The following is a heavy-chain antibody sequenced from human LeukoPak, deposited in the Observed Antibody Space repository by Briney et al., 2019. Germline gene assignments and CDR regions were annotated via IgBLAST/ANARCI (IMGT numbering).Heavy chain of an antibody. CDR1: GGSISSSTYY. D-gene: IGHD3-10*01. Sequence: SETLSLTCTVSGGSISSSTYYWGWIRQPPGKGLEWIGSIYHSGTIQYNSSLKSRVTISVDTSKNQFSLKLSSVTAADTAVYYCARGNYGSGSYSVDYWGQGTLVTVSS. CDR3: ARGNYGSGSYSVDY. V-gene: IGHV4-39*01. J-gene: IGHJ4*02. CDR2: IYHSGTI.